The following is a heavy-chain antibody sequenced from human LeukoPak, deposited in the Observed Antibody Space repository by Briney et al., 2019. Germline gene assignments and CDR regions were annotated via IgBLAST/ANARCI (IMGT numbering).Heavy chain of an antibody. V-gene: IGHV1-18*01. J-gene: IGHJ6*03. CDR2: ISAYNGNT. D-gene: IGHD3-3*01. Sequence: GASVKVSCKASGYTFTSYGISWVRQAPGQRLEWMGWISAYNGNTNYAQKLQGRVTMTTDTSTSTVYMELSSLRSEDTAVYYCARQGVVFPTDYYYMDVWGKGTTVTVSS. CDR1: GYTFTSYG. CDR3: ARQGVVFPTDYYYMDV.